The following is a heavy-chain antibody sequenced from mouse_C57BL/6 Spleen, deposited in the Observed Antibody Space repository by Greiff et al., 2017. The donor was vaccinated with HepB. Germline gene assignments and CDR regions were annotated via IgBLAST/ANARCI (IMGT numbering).Heavy chain of an antibody. V-gene: IGHV1-64*01. Sequence: QVQLQQPGAELVKPGASVKLSCKASGYTFTSYWMHWVKQRPGQGLEWIGMIHPNSGSTNYNEKFKSKATLTVDTSSSTAYMQLSSLTSEDSAVYYCARGGLLRNAMDYWGQGTSVTVSS. J-gene: IGHJ4*01. CDR1: GYTFTSYW. CDR2: IHPNSGST. D-gene: IGHD1-1*01. CDR3: ARGGLLRNAMDY.